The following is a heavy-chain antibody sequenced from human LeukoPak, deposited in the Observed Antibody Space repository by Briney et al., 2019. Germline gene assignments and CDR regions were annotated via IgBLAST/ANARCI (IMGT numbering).Heavy chain of an antibody. Sequence: GGSLRLSCAASGFTFSSYAMSWVRQAPGKGLEWVSAISGSGGSTYYADSVKGRFTISRDNSKNTLYLQMNSLRAEDTAVYYCARGYCSSTSCIPRRDYYYYYGMDVWGQGTTVTVSS. CDR1: GFTFSSYA. CDR2: ISGSGGST. D-gene: IGHD2-2*01. CDR3: ARGYCSSTSCIPRRDYYYYYGMDV. V-gene: IGHV3-23*01. J-gene: IGHJ6*02.